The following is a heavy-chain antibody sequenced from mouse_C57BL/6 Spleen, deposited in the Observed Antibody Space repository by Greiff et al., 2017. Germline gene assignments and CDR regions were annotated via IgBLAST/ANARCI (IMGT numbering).Heavy chain of an antibody. CDR1: GYAFSSSW. CDR2: IYPGDGDT. V-gene: IGHV1-82*01. J-gene: IGHJ3*01. D-gene: IGHD2-2*01. CDR3: AKGYDRFAY. Sequence: QVQLKESGPELVKPGASVKISCKASGYAFSSSWMNWVKQRPGKGLEWIGRIYPGDGDTNYNGKFKGKATLTADKSSSTAYMQLSGLTSEDSAVYFCAKGYDRFAYWGQGTLVTVSA.